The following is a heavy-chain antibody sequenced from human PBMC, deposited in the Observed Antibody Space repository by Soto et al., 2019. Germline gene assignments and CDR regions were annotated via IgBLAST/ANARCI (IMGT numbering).Heavy chain of an antibody. D-gene: IGHD6-6*01. Sequence: QVQLVQSGAEVKKPGASVKVSCRASSYTFTNYGITWVRQAPGQGLEWMGWISADKGNTNYAQKFQGRITLTTDTSTSTAYMELRSLRSDDTAVYYCARDVFHSSSNPLNWFDPWGQGTLVTVSS. CDR1: SYTFTNYG. V-gene: IGHV1-18*01. CDR3: ARDVFHSSSNPLNWFDP. J-gene: IGHJ5*02. CDR2: ISADKGNT.